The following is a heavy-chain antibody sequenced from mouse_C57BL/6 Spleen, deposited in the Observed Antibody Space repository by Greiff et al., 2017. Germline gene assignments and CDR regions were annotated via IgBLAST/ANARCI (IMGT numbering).Heavy chain of an antibody. D-gene: IGHD4-1*01. CDR2: IWSGGST. CDR3: ARYTGGGPFDY. J-gene: IGHJ2*01. V-gene: IGHV2-2*01. Sequence: VKLKESGPGLVQPSQSLSITCTVSGFSLTSYGVHWVRQSPGKGLEWLGVIWSGGSTDYNAAFISRLSISKDNSKSQVFFKMNSLQADDTAIYYCARYTGGGPFDYWGQGTTLTVSS. CDR1: GFSLTSYG.